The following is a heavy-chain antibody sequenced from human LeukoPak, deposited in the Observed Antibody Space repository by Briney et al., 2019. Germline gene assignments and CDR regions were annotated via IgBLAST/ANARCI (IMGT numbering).Heavy chain of an antibody. V-gene: IGHV4-59*12. Sequence: PSETLSLTCTVSGGSISSYYWSWIRQPPGKGLEWIGYIYYSGSTYYNPSLKSRVTISVDTSKNQFSLKLSSVTAADTAVYYRAREDPYYDSSGYLYWYFDLWGRGTLVTVSS. D-gene: IGHD3-22*01. J-gene: IGHJ2*01. CDR1: GGSISSYY. CDR3: AREDPYYDSSGYLYWYFDL. CDR2: IYYSGST.